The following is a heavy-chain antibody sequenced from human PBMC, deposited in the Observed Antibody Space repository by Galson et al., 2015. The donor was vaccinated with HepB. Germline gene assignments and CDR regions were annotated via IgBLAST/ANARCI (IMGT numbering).Heavy chain of an antibody. CDR3: ARDRDGVRGVIIDEYAFDI. CDR2: ISYDGSNK. D-gene: IGHD3-10*01. V-gene: IGHV3-30-3*01. J-gene: IGHJ3*02. CDR1: GFTFSSYA. Sequence: SLRLSCAASGFTFSSYAMHWVRQAPGKGLEWVAVISYDGSNKYYADSVKGRFTISRDNSKNTLYLQMNSLRAEDTAVYYCARDRDGVRGVIIDEYAFDIWGQGTMVTVSS.